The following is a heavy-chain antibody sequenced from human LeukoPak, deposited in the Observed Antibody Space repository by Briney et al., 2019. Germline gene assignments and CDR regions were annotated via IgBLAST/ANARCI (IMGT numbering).Heavy chain of an antibody. V-gene: IGHV3-49*03. CDR2: IRSKAYGGTT. CDR3: TRDRSSRYSYGYAYFDY. CDR1: GFTFGDYA. J-gene: IGHJ4*02. D-gene: IGHD5-18*01. Sequence: GGSLRLSCTASGFTFGDYAMSWFRQAPGKGLEWVGFIRSKAYGGTTEYAASVKGRFTISRDDSKSIAYLQMNSLKTEDTAVYYCTRDRSSRYSYGYAYFDYWGQGTLVTASS.